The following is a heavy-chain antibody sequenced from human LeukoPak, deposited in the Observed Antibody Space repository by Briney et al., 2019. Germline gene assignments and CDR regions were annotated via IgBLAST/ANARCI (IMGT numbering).Heavy chain of an antibody. CDR1: GCTFDDYA. Sequence: GGSLRLSCAASGCTFDDYAMHWVRQAPGKGLEWASLISGDGGSTYYADSVKGRFTISRDNSKNSLYLQMNSLRTEDTALYYCAKDIGDGYNGYYYYGMDVWGQGTTVTVSS. CDR2: ISGDGGST. CDR3: AKDIGDGYNGYYYYGMDV. V-gene: IGHV3-43*02. J-gene: IGHJ6*02. D-gene: IGHD5-24*01.